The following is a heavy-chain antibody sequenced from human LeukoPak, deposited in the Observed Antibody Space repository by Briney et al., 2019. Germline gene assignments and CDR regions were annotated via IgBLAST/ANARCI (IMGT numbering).Heavy chain of an antibody. CDR2: IIPIFGTA. CDR3: ARDRHVTFLYGRRADDAFDI. CDR1: GYTFTSYA. V-gene: IGHV1-69*13. D-gene: IGHD2/OR15-2a*01. Sequence: VASVTVSCKASGYTFTSYAMNWVRQAPGQGLEWMGGIIPIFGTANYAQKFQGRVTITADESTSTAYMELSSLRSEDTAVYYCARDRHVTFLYGRRADDAFDIWGQGTMVTVSS. J-gene: IGHJ3*02.